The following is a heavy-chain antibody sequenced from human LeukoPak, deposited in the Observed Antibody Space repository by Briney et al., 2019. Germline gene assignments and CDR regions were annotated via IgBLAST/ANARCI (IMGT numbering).Heavy chain of an antibody. D-gene: IGHD2-2*01. CDR1: GFTFSSYG. Sequence: PGGSLRLSCAASGFTFSSYGMHWVRQAPGKGLEWVAVISYDGSNKYYADSVKGRFTISRDNSKNTLYLQMNSLRADDTAVYYCARDVTWGRSTSCYDYWGQGTLVTVSS. J-gene: IGHJ4*02. V-gene: IGHV3-30*03. CDR2: ISYDGSNK. CDR3: ARDVTWGRSTSCYDY.